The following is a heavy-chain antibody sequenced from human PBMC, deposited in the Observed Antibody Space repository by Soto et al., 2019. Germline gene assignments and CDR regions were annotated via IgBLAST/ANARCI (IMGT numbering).Heavy chain of an antibody. D-gene: IGHD6-19*01. CDR2: IYYRGST. CDR3: ARHYSSGSRNWFDP. Sequence: QLQLQESGPGLVKPSETLSLTCSVSGGSINSSSYFWGWVRQPPGKGLERIGSIYYRGSTYYNPSLRSRVTISVDTSKNQFSLKLSSVTAADTAVFYCARHYSSGSRNWFDPWGQGTLVTVSS. V-gene: IGHV4-39*01. CDR1: GGSINSSSYF. J-gene: IGHJ5*02.